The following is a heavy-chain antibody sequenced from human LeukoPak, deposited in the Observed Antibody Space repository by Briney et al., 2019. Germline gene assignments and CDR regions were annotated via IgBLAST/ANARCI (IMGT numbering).Heavy chain of an antibody. V-gene: IGHV3-23*01. J-gene: IGHJ3*02. CDR2: ISGRGDRT. CDR3: ARPAGDYARGGFDI. Sequence: GGSLRLSCAASGFTFSSYAMSCVRQAPGKGLEWVSAISGRGDRTYYADSVKGRFTISRDNSKNTLYLQMNSLRAEDTAMYYCARPAGDYARGGFDIWGQGTLVTVSS. D-gene: IGHD4-17*01. CDR1: GFTFSSYA.